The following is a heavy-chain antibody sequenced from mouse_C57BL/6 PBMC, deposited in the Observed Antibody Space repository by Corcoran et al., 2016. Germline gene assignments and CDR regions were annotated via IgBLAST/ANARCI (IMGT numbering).Heavy chain of an antibody. CDR3: VRDSNWYFDV. CDR2: INTYSGVP. Sequence: QIQLVQSGPELKKPGETVKISCKASGYTFTTYGMSWVKQAPGKGLKWMGRINTYSGVPTFADDFKGRFAFSLETSASTAYLQISNLKNEDTATYFCVRDSNWYFDVWGTGTTVTVSS. D-gene: IGHD2-5*01. V-gene: IGHV9-3*01. CDR1: GYTFTTYG. J-gene: IGHJ1*03.